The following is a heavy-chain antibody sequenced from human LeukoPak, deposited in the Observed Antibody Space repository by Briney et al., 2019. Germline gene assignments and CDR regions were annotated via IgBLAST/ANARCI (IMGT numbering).Heavy chain of an antibody. V-gene: IGHV4-59*01. CDR2: IYYSGST. Sequence: PSETLSLTCTVSGGSISSYYWSWIRQPPGKGLEWIGYIYYSGSTNYNPSLKSRVTISVDTSKNQFSLKLSSVTAADTAVYYCGRGVVAARFWFDPWGQGTLVTVSS. CDR1: GGSISSYY. D-gene: IGHD6-6*01. J-gene: IGHJ5*02. CDR3: GRGVVAARFWFDP.